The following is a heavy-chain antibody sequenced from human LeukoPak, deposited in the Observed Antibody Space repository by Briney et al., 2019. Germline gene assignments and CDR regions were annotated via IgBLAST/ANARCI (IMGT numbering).Heavy chain of an antibody. J-gene: IGHJ4*02. CDR2: IYYSGST. CDR1: GGSFSGYY. V-gene: IGHV4-34*01. CDR3: ARGQWLVPVVYFDY. Sequence: SETLSLTCAVYGGSFSGYYWSWIRQPPGKGLEWIGYIYYSGSTYYNPSLKSRVTISVDTSKNQFSLKLSSVTAADTAVYYCARGQWLVPVVYFDYWGQGTLVTVSS. D-gene: IGHD6-19*01.